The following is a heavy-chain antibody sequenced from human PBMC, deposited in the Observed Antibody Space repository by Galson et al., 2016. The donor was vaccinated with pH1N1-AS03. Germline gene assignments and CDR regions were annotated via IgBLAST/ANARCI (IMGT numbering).Heavy chain of an antibody. V-gene: IGHV3-30-3*01. CDR3: ARETIRAGEFDL. D-gene: IGHD1-26*01. Sequence: SLRLSCAASGFTSSSHSMHWARQAPDEGLEWVAGISYHGNNKFYAHSVKGRFTVSRDSLQNTLDLQMNSLSAEDSAVYFCARETIRAGEFDLWGRGTVVTVSS. J-gene: IGHJ3*01. CDR2: ISYHGNNK. CDR1: GFTSSSHS.